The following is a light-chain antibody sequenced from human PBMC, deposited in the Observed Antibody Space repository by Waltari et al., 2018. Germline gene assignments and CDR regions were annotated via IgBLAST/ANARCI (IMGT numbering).Light chain of an antibody. Sequence: QSALTQPASVSGSPGQSITVSCTGTSSDVGNYNLVSWYQHHPGNAPKLLIYEVSQRPSGVSNRFSGSKSGTTASLTVSGLQAEDEAIYFCCSYAGDRSVLFGGGTKLTVL. CDR1: SSDVGNYNL. CDR3: CSYAGDRSVL. CDR2: EVS. V-gene: IGLV2-23*02. J-gene: IGLJ2*01.